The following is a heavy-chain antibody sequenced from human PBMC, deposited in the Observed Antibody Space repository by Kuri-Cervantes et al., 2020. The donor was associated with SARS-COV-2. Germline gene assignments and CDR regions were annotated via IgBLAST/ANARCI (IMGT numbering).Heavy chain of an antibody. D-gene: IGHD6-13*01. CDR2: ISGSGGST. Sequence: GESLKISCAASGFTFSSYGMHWVRQAPGKGLEWVSAISGSGGSTYYADSVKGRFTISRDNSKNTLYLQMGSLRAEDMAVYYCARGHSSNWYVIDYWGQGTLVNVSS. V-gene: IGHV3-23*01. CDR3: ARGHSSNWYVIDY. J-gene: IGHJ4*02. CDR1: GFTFSSYG.